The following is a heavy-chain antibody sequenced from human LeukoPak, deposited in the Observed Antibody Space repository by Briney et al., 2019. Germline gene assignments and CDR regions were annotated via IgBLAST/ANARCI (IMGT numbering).Heavy chain of an antibody. CDR2: IKQDGSEK. J-gene: IGHJ3*02. V-gene: IGHV3-7*01. CDR1: GFTFSSYW. CDR3: ARGHGSYSWAFDI. Sequence: PGGSLRLSCAASGFTFSSYWMSWVRQAPGKGLEWVANIKQDGSEKYYVDSVKGRFTISRDNAKNSLYLQMNSLRAEDTAVYYCARGHGSYSWAFDIWGQGTMVTVSS. D-gene: IGHD1-26*01.